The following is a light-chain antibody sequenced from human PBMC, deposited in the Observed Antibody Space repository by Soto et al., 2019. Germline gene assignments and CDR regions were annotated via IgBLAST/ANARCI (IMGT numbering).Light chain of an antibody. CDR2: DAS. V-gene: IGKV3-20*01. Sequence: EIVLTQSPGTLSLSPGARATLSCRASQSVSSSYLAWYQQKPGRAPRLLISDASNRAADIPDRFSGSGSGTDFTLTINRLEPEDFAVYYCQEYAGSPRTFGQGTMVDIK. J-gene: IGKJ1*01. CDR1: QSVSSSY. CDR3: QEYAGSPRT.